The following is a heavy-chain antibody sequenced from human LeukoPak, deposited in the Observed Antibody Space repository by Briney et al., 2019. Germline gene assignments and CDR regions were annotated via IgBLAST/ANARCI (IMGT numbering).Heavy chain of an antibody. CDR2: IIPIFGTA. J-gene: IGHJ6*02. D-gene: IGHD5-24*01. V-gene: IGHV1-69*13. Sequence: GASVKVSCKASGGTSSSYAISWVRQAPGQGLEWMGGIIPIFGTANYAQKFQGRVTITADESTSTAYMELSSLRSEDTAVYYCARGGGGGYNHDYYYGMDVWGQGTTVTVSS. CDR3: ARGGGGGYNHDYYYGMDV. CDR1: GGTSSSYA.